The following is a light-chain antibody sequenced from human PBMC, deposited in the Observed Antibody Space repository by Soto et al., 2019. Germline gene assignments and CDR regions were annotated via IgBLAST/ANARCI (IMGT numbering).Light chain of an antibody. V-gene: IGKV3-11*01. CDR3: QQRSSWPLLT. CDR2: DAS. J-gene: IGKJ4*01. CDR1: QSVSNY. Sequence: EIVLTQSPATLSLSPGERATLSCRASQSVSNYLAWFQQKPGQAPRLLIYDASNRATGIPVRFSGNGSGTDFTLTISSLEPEDFAVYYCQQRSSWPLLTFGGGTKVEI.